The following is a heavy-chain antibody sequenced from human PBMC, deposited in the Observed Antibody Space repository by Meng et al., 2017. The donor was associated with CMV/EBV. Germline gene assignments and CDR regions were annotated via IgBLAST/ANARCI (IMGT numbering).Heavy chain of an antibody. D-gene: IGHD2-2*02. CDR1: GFTVSSNY. CDR2: IYSGGST. CDR3: ARGPGYCSSTSCYTSHYYYGMDV. Sequence: GESLKISCAASGFTVSSNYMSWVRQAPGKGLEWVSVIYSGGSTYYADSVKGRFTISRDNSKNTLYLQMNSLRAEDTAVYYCARGPGYCSSTSCYTSHYYYGMDVWGQGTTVTVSS. V-gene: IGHV3-66*02. J-gene: IGHJ6*02.